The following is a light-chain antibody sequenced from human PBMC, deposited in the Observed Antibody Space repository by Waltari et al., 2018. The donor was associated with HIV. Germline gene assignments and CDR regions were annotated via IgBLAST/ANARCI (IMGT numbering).Light chain of an antibody. Sequence: ENVLTQSPGTLSLSPGERATLSCRASQSVGSNYLAWYQQKPGQAPRLPIYDASSRATGIPDRFSGSGSGTDFTLTISRLEPEDFAVYYCQQYATSPRTFGQGTKVEIK. CDR2: DAS. J-gene: IGKJ1*01. CDR1: QSVGSNY. V-gene: IGKV3-20*01. CDR3: QQYATSPRT.